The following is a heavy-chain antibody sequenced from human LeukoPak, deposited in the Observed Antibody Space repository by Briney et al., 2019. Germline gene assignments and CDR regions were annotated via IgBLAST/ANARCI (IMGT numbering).Heavy chain of an antibody. D-gene: IGHD2-2*01. J-gene: IGHJ5*02. CDR2: INHSGST. V-gene: IGHV4-34*01. CDR1: GGSLSGYY. CDR3: ARLGYCSSTSCP. Sequence: SETLSLTCAVYGGSLSGYYWSWIRQPPGKGLEWIGEINHSGSTNYNPSLKSRVTISVDTSKNQFSLKLSSVTAADTAVYYCARLGYCSSTSCPWGQGTLVTVSS.